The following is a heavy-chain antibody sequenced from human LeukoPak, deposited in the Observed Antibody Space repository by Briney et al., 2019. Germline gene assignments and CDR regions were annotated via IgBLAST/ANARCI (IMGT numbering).Heavy chain of an antibody. CDR1: GGSISGYC. CDR3: ATTVDGSEDLYFHH. CDR2: FYTSGST. Sequence: SETLSLTCTVSGGSISGYCWSWIRQPPGKGLEWIGYFYTSGSTNYNPSLKSRVTISVDTSKNQFSLKLSSVTAADTAVYYCATTVDGSEDLYFHHWGQGTLVTVSS. D-gene: IGHD3-10*01. V-gene: IGHV4-4*09. J-gene: IGHJ1*01.